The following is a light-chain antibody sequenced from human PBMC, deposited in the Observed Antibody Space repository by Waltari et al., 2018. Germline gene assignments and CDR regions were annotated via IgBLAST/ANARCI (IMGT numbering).Light chain of an antibody. Sequence: QSALTQPASVSGSPGQSISLSCTGISSDVGGFNFVSWYQQHPGKAPKLMIYDVFNRPSGVSTRFSGSKSDNAASLAISGLQAEDEAVYYYSSYTASPPHVVFGGGTKVTVL. CDR3: SSYTASPPHVV. V-gene: IGLV2-14*03. CDR1: SSDVGGFNF. CDR2: DVF. J-gene: IGLJ2*01.